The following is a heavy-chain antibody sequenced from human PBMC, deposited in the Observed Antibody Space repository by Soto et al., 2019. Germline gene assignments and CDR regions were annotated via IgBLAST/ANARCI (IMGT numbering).Heavy chain of an antibody. CDR1: GGSIIRGGYS. D-gene: IGHD6-6*01. CDR3: ARASLSSSLSP. J-gene: IGHJ5*02. CDR2: IYYSGST. Sequence: SETLSLTCAVSGGSIIRGGYSWIWIRQPPGKGLEWIGYIYYSGSTYYNPSLKSRVTISVDTSKNQFSLKLSSVTAADTAVYYCARASLSSSLSPWGQGTLVTVSS. V-gene: IGHV4-31*11.